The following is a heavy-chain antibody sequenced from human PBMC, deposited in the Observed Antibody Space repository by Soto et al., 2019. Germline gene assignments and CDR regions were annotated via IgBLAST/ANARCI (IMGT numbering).Heavy chain of an antibody. V-gene: IGHV4-30-4*01. CDR3: ARGDGLLISY. D-gene: IGHD1-26*01. CDR1: VGSISSGDYY. J-gene: IGHJ4*02. Sequence: SETLSLTCTVSVGSISSGDYYWSWIRQPPGKGLEWIGYIYYSGSTYYNPSLKSRVTISVDTSKNQFSLKLSSVTAADTAVYYCARGDGLLISYWGQGTLVTVSS. CDR2: IYYSGST.